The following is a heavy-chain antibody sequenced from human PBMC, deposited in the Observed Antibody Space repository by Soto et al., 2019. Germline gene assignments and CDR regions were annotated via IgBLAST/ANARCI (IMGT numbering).Heavy chain of an antibody. Sequence: ASVKVSCQASGYTFTSYYMHWVRQAPGQGLEWIGMIIPSGGSTSYAQKFQGRVTMTRDTSTSTVYMELSSLRSEDTAVYYCARDPLTGTVTRFDYWGQGTLVTVSS. D-gene: IGHD1-20*01. CDR3: ARDPLTGTVTRFDY. V-gene: IGHV1-46*01. J-gene: IGHJ4*02. CDR1: GYTFTSYY. CDR2: IIPSGGST.